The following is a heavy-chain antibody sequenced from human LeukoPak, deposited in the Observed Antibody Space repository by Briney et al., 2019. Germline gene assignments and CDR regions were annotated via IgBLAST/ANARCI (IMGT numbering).Heavy chain of an antibody. V-gene: IGHV4-31*03. CDR2: ILYSGVT. D-gene: IGHD1/OR15-1a*01. Sequence: SETLSLTCSVSGGSISSGDHFWSWIRQHPGKGLECIGHILYSGVTFYNPSLTGRVIIEVDTSKNQFSLKLRSVTAADTAVYYCARVVRRGALERTTPFDYWGQGTLVTVSS. CDR3: ARVVRRGALERTTPFDY. J-gene: IGHJ4*02. CDR1: GGSISSGDHF.